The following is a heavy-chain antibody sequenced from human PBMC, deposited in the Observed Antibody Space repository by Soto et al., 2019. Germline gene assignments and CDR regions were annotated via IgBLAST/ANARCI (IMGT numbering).Heavy chain of an antibody. CDR2: FDPEDGET. CDR1: GYTLTELS. V-gene: IGHV1-24*01. CDR3: ATGLNYYDSSGRSL. D-gene: IGHD3-22*01. J-gene: IGHJ4*02. Sequence: GASVKVSCKVSGYTLTELSMHWVRQAPWKGLEWMGGFDPEDGETIYAQKFQGRVTMTEDTSTDTAYMELSSLRSEDTAVYYCATGLNYYDSSGRSLWGQGTLVTVSS.